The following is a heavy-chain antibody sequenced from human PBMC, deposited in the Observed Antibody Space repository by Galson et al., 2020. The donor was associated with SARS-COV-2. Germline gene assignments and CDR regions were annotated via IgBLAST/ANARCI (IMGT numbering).Heavy chain of an antibody. J-gene: IGHJ4*02. CDR3: ARDPIGQSDF. Sequence: TLSLTCTVSGGSMTGHYWSWIRQSPGKGLEWVGYVYSSGTTNYKSSLKSRVSISIDSARKQFSLSLSSVTAADTAIYYCARDPIGQSDFWGQGFLVSVSS. CDR2: VYSSGTT. V-gene: IGHV4-59*11. CDR1: GGSMTGHY.